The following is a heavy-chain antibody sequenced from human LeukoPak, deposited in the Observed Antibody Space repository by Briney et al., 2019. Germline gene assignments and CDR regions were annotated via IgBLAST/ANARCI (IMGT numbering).Heavy chain of an antibody. CDR3: ATDPRTTVFGTFRYYYMDV. CDR2: IIPILGIA. D-gene: IGHD3-3*01. Sequence: GSSVKVSCKASGGTFSSYAISWVRQAPGQGLEWMGRIIPILGIANYAQKFQGRVTITADKSTSTAYMELSSLRSEDTAVYYCATDPRTTVFGTFRYYYMDVWGEGTTVAVSS. V-gene: IGHV1-69*04. CDR1: GGTFSSYA. J-gene: IGHJ6*03.